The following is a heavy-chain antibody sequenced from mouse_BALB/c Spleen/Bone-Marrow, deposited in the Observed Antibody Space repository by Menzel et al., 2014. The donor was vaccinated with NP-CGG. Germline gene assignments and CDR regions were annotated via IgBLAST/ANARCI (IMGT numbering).Heavy chain of an antibody. V-gene: IGHV5-12-2*01. CDR1: GFTFSSYT. CDR2: ISNGGGST. Sequence: EVMLVESGGGLVQPGGSLKLSCAASGFTFSSYTVSWVRQTPEKRLEWVAYISNGGGSTYYPDTVNGRFTISRDNAKNTLYLQMSSLKSEDTAMYYCARQLGLRWAMDYWGQGTSVTVSS. D-gene: IGHD3-1*01. CDR3: ARQLGLRWAMDY. J-gene: IGHJ4*01.